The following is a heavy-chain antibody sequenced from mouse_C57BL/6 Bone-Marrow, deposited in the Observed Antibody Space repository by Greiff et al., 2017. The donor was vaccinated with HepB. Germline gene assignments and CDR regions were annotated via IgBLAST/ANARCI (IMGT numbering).Heavy chain of an antibody. D-gene: IGHD2-2*01. J-gene: IGHJ1*03. Sequence: EVQLQQSGPELVKPGASVKISCKASGYSFTGYYMNWVKQSPEKSLEWIGEINPSTGGTTYNQKFKAKATLTVDKSSSTAYMQLKSLTSEDSAGYYCATRWLRWYFDVWGTGTTVTVSS. V-gene: IGHV1-42*01. CDR1: GYSFTGYY. CDR3: ATRWLRWYFDV. CDR2: INPSTGGT.